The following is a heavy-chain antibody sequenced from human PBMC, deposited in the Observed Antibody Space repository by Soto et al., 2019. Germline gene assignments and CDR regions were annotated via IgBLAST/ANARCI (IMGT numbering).Heavy chain of an antibody. J-gene: IGHJ4*02. D-gene: IGHD3-22*01. V-gene: IGHV1-18*01. CDR2: ISAYNGNT. CDR1: GYTFTSYG. Sequence: ASVKVSCKASGYTFTSYGISWLRQAPGQGLEWMGWISAYNGNTNYAQKLQGRVTMATDTSTSTAYMELRSLRSDDTAVYYCARAYYYDSSGYYDLFDYWGQGTLVTVSS. CDR3: ARAYYYDSSGYYDLFDY.